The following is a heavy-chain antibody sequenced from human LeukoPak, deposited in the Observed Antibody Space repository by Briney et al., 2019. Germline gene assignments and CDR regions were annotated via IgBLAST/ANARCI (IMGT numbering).Heavy chain of an antibody. V-gene: IGHV4-39*01. J-gene: IGHJ3*02. CDR3: ARHLSGSYSDAFDI. Sequence: SETLSLTCTVSGGSISSSSYYWGWIRQPPGKGLEWIGSIYYSGSTYYNPSLKSRVTISVYTSKNQFSLKLSSVTAADPAVHYCARHLSGSYSDAFDIWGQGTMVTVSS. CDR2: IYYSGST. D-gene: IGHD1-26*01. CDR1: GGSISSSSYY.